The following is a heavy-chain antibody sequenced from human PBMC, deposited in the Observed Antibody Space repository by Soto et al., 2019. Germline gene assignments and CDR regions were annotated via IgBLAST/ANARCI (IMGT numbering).Heavy chain of an antibody. Sequence: LRLSCAASGFTFSSFAIHWVRQAPGKGLEWVAVMAYDGSNEYYADSVRGRFTISRDNSKSTVYLQMNSLRPEDTAVYYCAKNTVGLSRYYYYGMDVWGQGTTVTVSS. CDR1: GFTFSSFA. CDR3: AKNTVGLSRYYYYGMDV. CDR2: MAYDGSNE. J-gene: IGHJ6*02. D-gene: IGHD5-12*01. V-gene: IGHV3-30*18.